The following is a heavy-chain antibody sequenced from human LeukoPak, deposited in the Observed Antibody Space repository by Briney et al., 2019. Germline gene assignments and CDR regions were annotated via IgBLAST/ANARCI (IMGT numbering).Heavy chain of an antibody. CDR2: IYYSGST. CDR1: GGSISSGDYY. D-gene: IGHD3-10*01. CDR3: ARGYGEAWFGEFVFDY. J-gene: IGHJ4*02. Sequence: PSETLSLTCTVSGGSISSGDYYWSWIRQPPGKGLEWIGYIYYSGSTYYNPSLKSRVTISVDTSKNQFSLKLSSVTAADTAVYYCARGYGEAWFGEFVFDYWGQGTLVTVSS. V-gene: IGHV4-30-4*01.